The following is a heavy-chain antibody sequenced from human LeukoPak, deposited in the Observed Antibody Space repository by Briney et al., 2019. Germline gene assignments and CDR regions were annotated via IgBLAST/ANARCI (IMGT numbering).Heavy chain of an antibody. V-gene: IGHV3-23*01. D-gene: IGHD1-26*01. J-gene: IGHJ5*02. Sequence: PGGSLRLSCAASGFTFSSYAMSWVRQAPGKGLEWVSAISGSGGSTYYADSVKGWFTISRDNSKNTLYLQMNSLRAEDTAVYYCANFPVGGSYYGWFDPWGQGTLVTVSS. CDR1: GFTFSSYA. CDR3: ANFPVGGSYYGWFDP. CDR2: ISGSGGST.